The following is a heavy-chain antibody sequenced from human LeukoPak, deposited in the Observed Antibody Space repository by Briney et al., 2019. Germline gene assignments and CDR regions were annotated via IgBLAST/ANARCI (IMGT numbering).Heavy chain of an antibody. CDR1: GFTFSSYA. V-gene: IGHV3-23*01. J-gene: IGHJ4*02. CDR2: ITGSGVST. D-gene: IGHD1-26*01. Sequence: TGGSLRLSCAASGFTFSSYAMHWVRQAPGKGLEWVSAITGSGVSTYYADSVKGRFTISRDNSKNTLYLQMNSLRAEDTAVYYCAAKPPEWAPSIIYFDYWGQGTLVTVSS. CDR3: AAKPPEWAPSIIYFDY.